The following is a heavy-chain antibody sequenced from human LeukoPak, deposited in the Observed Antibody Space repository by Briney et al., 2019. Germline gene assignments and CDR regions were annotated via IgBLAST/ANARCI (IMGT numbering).Heavy chain of an antibody. Sequence: PSETLSLTCTVSGGSISSYYWSWIRQPPGKXLXWIGYIYYSGSTNYXXSLKSRVTISVDTSKNQFSLKLSSVTAADTAVYYCARGSSSWSFDYWGQGTLVTVSS. V-gene: IGHV4-59*01. CDR1: GGSISSYY. D-gene: IGHD6-13*01. J-gene: IGHJ4*02. CDR2: IYYSGST. CDR3: ARGSSSWSFDY.